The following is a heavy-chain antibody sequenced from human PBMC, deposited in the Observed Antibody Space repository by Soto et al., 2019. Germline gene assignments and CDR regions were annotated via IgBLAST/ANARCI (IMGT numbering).Heavy chain of an antibody. J-gene: IGHJ6*02. Sequence: QVQLQESGPGLVKPSETLSLTCTVSGGSLTNYYCSWFRQPPGKGLEWVGYIQYSGYSAYNLSLKRRVTMSVDTSKTQFSLMLESVTAADTAVYYCASHGFGSLHGLVDVWGQGTTVIVSS. D-gene: IGHD3-10*01. CDR3: ASHGFGSLHGLVDV. CDR1: GGSLTNYY. CDR2: IQYSGYS. V-gene: IGHV4-59*08.